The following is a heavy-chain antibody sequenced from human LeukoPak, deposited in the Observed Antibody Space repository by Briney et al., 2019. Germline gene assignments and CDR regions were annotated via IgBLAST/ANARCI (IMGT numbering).Heavy chain of an antibody. CDR1: GGSISSYY. Sequence: SETLSLTCTVSGGSISSYYWSWIRQPPGKGLEWIGYIYYSGSTNYNPSLKSRVTISVDTSKNQFSLKLGSVTAADTAVYYCASLGTVDTAMVGIPSYWYFDLWGRGTLVTVSS. CDR2: IYYSGST. V-gene: IGHV4-59*08. CDR3: ASLGTVDTAMVGIPSYWYFDL. D-gene: IGHD5-18*01. J-gene: IGHJ2*01.